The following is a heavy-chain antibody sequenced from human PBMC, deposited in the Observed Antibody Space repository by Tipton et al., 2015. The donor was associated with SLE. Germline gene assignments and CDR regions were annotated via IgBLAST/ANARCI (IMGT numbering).Heavy chain of an antibody. J-gene: IGHJ6*03. CDR3: ARAFLGAVVPARSMDV. CDR2: INPNSGGT. CDR1: GYTFTGYY. V-gene: IGHV1-2*02. D-gene: IGHD2-2*01. Sequence: QLVQSGAEVKKPGASVKVSCKASGYTFTGYYMHWVRQAPGQGLEWMGWINPNSGGTNYAQKFQGRVTMTRDTSISTAYMELSRLRSDDSAVYYCARAFLGAVVPARSMDVWGKGTTVTFSS.